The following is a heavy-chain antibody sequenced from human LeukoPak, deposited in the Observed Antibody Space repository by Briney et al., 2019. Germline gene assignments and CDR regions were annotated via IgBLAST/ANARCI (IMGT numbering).Heavy chain of an antibody. J-gene: IGHJ3*02. CDR3: TRGYSGISVYAFDI. CDR2: SGNKADTYTA. CDR1: GFSLSDHY. D-gene: IGHD1-26*01. Sequence: GGSLRLSCAASGFSLSDHYIDWVRQAPGKGLEWVGRSGNKADTYTAEYAASVKGRFTFSRDDSKNSLYLQMNTLKTEDTAVYHCTRGYSGISVYAFDIWGQGTVVTVSS. V-gene: IGHV3-72*01.